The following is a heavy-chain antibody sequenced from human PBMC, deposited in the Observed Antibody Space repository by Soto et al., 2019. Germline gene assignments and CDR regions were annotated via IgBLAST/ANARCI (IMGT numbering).Heavy chain of an antibody. J-gene: IGHJ6*02. CDR3: VRAPANYYYYGLDV. CDR1: GFTFSSYE. Sequence: EVRMVESGGGLVQPGGSLRLSCAASGFTFSSYEMNWVRQAPGKGLEWVSYISSSGSDRYYADSVRGRFTISRGNAKNSLYLQMTSLRAEDTGVYYCVRAPANYYYYGLDVWGQGTTVTVSS. V-gene: IGHV3-48*03. CDR2: ISSSGSDR.